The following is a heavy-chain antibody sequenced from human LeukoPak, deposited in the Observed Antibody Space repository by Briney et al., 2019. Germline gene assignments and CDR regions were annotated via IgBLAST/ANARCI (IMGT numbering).Heavy chain of an antibody. D-gene: IGHD2-2*01. CDR3: AREDIVVVVPAALYYYYGMDV. Sequence: GSLRLSCAASGFTVSSNYMSWVRQAPGKGLEWVSVIYSGGSTYYADSVKGRFTISRDNSKNTLYLQMNSLRAEDTAVYYCAREDIVVVVPAALYYYYGMDVWGQGTTVTVSS. J-gene: IGHJ6*02. CDR1: GFTVSSNY. CDR2: IYSGGST. V-gene: IGHV3-66*01.